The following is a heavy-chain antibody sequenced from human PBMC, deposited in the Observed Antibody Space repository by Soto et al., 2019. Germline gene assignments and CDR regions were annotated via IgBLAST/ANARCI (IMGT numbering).Heavy chain of an antibody. J-gene: IGHJ5*02. Sequence: QITLKESGPTLVKPTQTLTLTCIFSGFSLRTRGVGVGWIRQPPGKALEWLGFFYWNDAKPYSPSLKSRPTITKDTSTNQVVLTMTHMDPVDTATYYYAKSGSSGWYGWFDPWGQGTLVTVSS. CDR2: FYWNDAK. V-gene: IGHV2-5*01. D-gene: IGHD6-19*01. CDR1: GFSLRTRGVG. CDR3: AKSGSSGWYGWFDP.